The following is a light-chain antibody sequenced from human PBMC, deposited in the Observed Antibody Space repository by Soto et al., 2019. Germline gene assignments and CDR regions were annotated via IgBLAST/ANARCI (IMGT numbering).Light chain of an antibody. Sequence: QSALTQPASVSGSPGQSITISCTGTSNDVGTYTLVSWYQQHPGKAPKLMIYEVTKRPSGVSNRFSGSKSGNTASLTISGLQAEDEADYYCCSFASGNTLVVFGGGTKLTVL. J-gene: IGLJ2*01. CDR3: CSFASGNTLVV. V-gene: IGLV2-23*02. CDR2: EVT. CDR1: SNDVGTYTL.